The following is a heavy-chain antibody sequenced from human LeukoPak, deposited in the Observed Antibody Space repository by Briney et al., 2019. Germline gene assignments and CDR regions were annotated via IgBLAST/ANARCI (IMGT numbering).Heavy chain of an antibody. D-gene: IGHD1-26*01. Sequence: GGSLRLSCAASGFIFSTYAMHWVRQAPGKGLEWVSSVSGSGRNTFYPDSVEGRFTISRDNSKNTVHLQMNSLRADDTAVYYCVKSRRVGANQRGLFDYWGQGTLVTVSP. CDR2: VSGSGRNT. V-gene: IGHV3-23*01. CDR1: GFIFSTYA. CDR3: VKSRRVGANQRGLFDY. J-gene: IGHJ4*02.